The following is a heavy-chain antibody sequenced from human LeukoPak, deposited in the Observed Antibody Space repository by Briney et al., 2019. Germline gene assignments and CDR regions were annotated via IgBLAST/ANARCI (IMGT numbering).Heavy chain of an antibody. CDR3: AKDYYGSGSVFTYYYYYGMDV. CDR1: GFTFSSYG. D-gene: IGHD3-10*01. CDR2: ISYDGSNK. J-gene: IGHJ6*02. Sequence: GGSLRLSCAASGFTFSSYGMHWVRQAPGKGLEWVAVISYDGSNKYYADSVKGRFTISRDNSKNTLYLQMNSPRAEDTAVYYCAKDYYGSGSVFTYYYYYGMDVWGQGTTVTVSS. V-gene: IGHV3-30*18.